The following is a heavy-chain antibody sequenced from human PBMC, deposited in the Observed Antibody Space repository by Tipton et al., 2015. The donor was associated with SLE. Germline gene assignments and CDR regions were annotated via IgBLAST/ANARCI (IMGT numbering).Heavy chain of an antibody. CDR1: GFTFSNYA. D-gene: IGHD6-13*01. CDR2: ITGSGDRT. J-gene: IGHJ4*02. V-gene: IGHV3-23*01. Sequence: SLRLSCAASGFTFSNYAMSWVRQAPGKGLEWVSAITGSGDRTYHIDSVKGRFTISRDNSKNTLYLQMNSLRAEDTAVYYCAKEIAAAGTNYWGQGTLVTVSS. CDR3: AKEIAAAGTNY.